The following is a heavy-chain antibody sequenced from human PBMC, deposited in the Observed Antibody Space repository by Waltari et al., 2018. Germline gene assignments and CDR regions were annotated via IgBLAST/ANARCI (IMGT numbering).Heavy chain of an antibody. Sequence: QVQLLESGPGLVKPSETLSLPCTVSGGAIDTYYGSWIRQPPGKGLEWLAYIFHTGSTNYNPSLKSRVTMSVDTSKNQFSLNLSSVTAADTAVYFCARVANSGYDDRGHFDFWGQGTLVTVSS. D-gene: IGHD5-12*01. CDR3: ARVANSGYDDRGHFDF. CDR1: GGAIDTYY. V-gene: IGHV4-59*01. J-gene: IGHJ4*02. CDR2: IFHTGST.